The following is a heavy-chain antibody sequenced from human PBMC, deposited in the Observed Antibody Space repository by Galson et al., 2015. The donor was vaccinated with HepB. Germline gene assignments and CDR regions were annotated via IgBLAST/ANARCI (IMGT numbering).Heavy chain of an antibody. Sequence: SVKVSCKASGSTFTSYDINWVRQATGQGLEWMGWMNPNSGYTGYAQKFKGRVTMTRDTSISTAYMELSSLRSEDTAVYYCARDQDCTNGVCQAAPAYWYFDLWGRGTLVTVSS. CDR2: MNPNSGYT. CDR3: ARDQDCTNGVCQAAPAYWYFDL. V-gene: IGHV1-8*01. CDR1: GSTFTSYD. J-gene: IGHJ2*01. D-gene: IGHD2-8*01.